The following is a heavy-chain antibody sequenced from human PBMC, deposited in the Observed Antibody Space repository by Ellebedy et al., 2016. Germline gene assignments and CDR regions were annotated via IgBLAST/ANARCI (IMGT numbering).Heavy chain of an antibody. V-gene: IGHV1-18*01. D-gene: IGHD4-17*01. CDR2: ISAYNGNT. CDR1: GYTFTSYG. Sequence: ASVKVSXXASGYTFTSYGISWVRQAPGQGLEWMGWISAYNGNTNYAQKLQGRVTMTTGTSTSTAYMELRSLRSDDTAVYYCARTRSLTTVTDYWGQGTLVTVSS. J-gene: IGHJ4*02. CDR3: ARTRSLTTVTDY.